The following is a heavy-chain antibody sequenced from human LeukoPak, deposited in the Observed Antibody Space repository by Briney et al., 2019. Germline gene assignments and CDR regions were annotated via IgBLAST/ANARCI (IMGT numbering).Heavy chain of an antibody. CDR3: ATLGYSYGHNYMDV. D-gene: IGHD5-18*01. Sequence: GGSLRLSCEASGFTFTTYSMTWVRQAPGKGLEWVSIISSGSSAIFSADALKGRFIISRDDAKNSLYLQMNSLRAEDTAVYYCATLGYSYGHNYMDVWGKGTTVTVSS. CDR1: GFTFTTYS. CDR2: ISSGSSAI. J-gene: IGHJ6*03. V-gene: IGHV3-21*01.